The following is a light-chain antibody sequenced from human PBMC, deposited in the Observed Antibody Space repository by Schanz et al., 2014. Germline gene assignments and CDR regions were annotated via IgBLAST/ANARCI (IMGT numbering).Light chain of an antibody. V-gene: IGKV3-15*01. CDR1: QSVSSK. CDR2: GAS. Sequence: DIVLTQSPGTLSLSPGERATLSCRASQSVSSKLAWYQQKPGQAPRLLIYGASTRATGIPARFSGTGSGTEFTLTISSLQSEDFAVYYCQQRRNWPITFGQGTRLEIK. CDR3: QQRRNWPIT. J-gene: IGKJ5*01.